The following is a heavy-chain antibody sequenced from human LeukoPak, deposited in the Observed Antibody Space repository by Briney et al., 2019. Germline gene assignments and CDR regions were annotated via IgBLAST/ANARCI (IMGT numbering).Heavy chain of an antibody. J-gene: IGHJ4*02. CDR2: INHSGST. Sequence: PSETLSLTCAVYGGSFSGYSWIWIRQPPGKGLEWFGEINHSGSTNYNPSLKSRVTISEDTSKNQFSLNLTSVTAADTAVYYCARARVRIAAGALDYWGQGALVTVSS. CDR3: ARARVRIAAGALDY. V-gene: IGHV4-34*01. CDR1: GGSFSGYS. D-gene: IGHD6-13*01.